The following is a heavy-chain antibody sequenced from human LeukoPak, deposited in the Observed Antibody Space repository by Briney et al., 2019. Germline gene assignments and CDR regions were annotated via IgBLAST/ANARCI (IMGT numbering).Heavy chain of an antibody. CDR1: GGSISSGSYY. D-gene: IGHD3-22*01. CDR2: IYISGST. V-gene: IGHV4-61*02. CDR3: ARVPTRPYYYDSSGYWAFDI. J-gene: IGHJ3*02. Sequence: KASQTLSLTCTVSGGSISSGSYYWSWIRQPAGKGLEWIGRIYISGSTNYNPSLKSRVTISVDTSKNQFSLKLSSVTAADTAVYYCARVPTRPYYYDSSGYWAFDIWGQGTMVTVSS.